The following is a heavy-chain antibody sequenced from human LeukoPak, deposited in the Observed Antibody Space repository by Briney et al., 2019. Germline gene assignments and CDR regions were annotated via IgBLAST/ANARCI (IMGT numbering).Heavy chain of an antibody. CDR1: GYSISSGYY. V-gene: IGHV4-38-2*01. D-gene: IGHD2-2*01. Sequence: KSSETLSLTCAVSGYSISSGYYWGWIRQPPGKGLEWIGSIYHSGSTYYNPSLKSRVNISVDTSKNQFSLKLSSVTAADTAVYYCATIPIVVVPAAMGDYYYYYMDVWGKGTTVTVSS. CDR3: ATIPIVVVPAAMGDYYYYYMDV. J-gene: IGHJ6*03. CDR2: IYHSGST.